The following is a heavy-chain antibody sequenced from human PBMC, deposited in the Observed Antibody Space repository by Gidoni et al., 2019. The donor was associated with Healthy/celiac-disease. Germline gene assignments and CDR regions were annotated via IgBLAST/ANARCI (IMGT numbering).Heavy chain of an antibody. CDR2: INHSGST. CDR1: GGSFSCYY. J-gene: IGHJ4*02. V-gene: IGHV4-34*01. Sequence: QVQLQQWGAGLLKPSETLSLTCAVYGGSFSCYYWSWIRQPPGKGLEWIGEINHSGSTNYNPSLKSRVTISVDTSKNQFSLKLSSVTAADTAVYDCARGGPRRITMVRGVLYFDYWGQGTLVTVSS. CDR3: ARGGPRRITMVRGVLYFDY. D-gene: IGHD3-10*01.